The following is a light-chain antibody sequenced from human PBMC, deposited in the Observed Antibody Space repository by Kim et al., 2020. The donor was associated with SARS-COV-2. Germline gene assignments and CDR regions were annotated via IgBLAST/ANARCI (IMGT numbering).Light chain of an antibody. CDR2: END. Sequence: GRRLPISGSGRASNIGKNFVSWYQQLPATAPKLLIYENDKRSSWIPDRFSASISGTSATLDITGLQTGDEANYCCGTWDDSLNSYVFGPGTKVTVL. CDR1: ASNIGKNF. CDR3: GTWDDSLNSYV. V-gene: IGLV1-51*01. J-gene: IGLJ1*01.